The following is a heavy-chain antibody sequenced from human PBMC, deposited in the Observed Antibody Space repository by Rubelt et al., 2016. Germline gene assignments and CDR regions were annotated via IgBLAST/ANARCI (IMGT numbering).Heavy chain of an antibody. Sequence: QVQLQESGPGLVKPSETLSLTCTVSGGSISSYYWSWIRQPPGKGLEWMGYLYYSGSTTSNPSLTGGVTVSLETTKNGFSRQVSVVTAADTAVYYCARLSGSGGWLQYFDYWGQGTLVTVSS. CDR3: ARLSGSGGWLQYFDY. V-gene: IGHV4-59*08. D-gene: IGHD5-24*01. CDR2: LYYSGST. J-gene: IGHJ4*02. CDR1: GGSISSYY.